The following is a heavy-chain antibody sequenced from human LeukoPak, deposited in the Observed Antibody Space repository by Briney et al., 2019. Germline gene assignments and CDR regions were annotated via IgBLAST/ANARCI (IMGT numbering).Heavy chain of an antibody. Sequence: GGSLRLSCAASGFTFSSYSMNWVRQAPGKGLEWVSSISSSSSYIYYADSVKGRFTISRDNSKNTLYLQMNSLRAEDTAVYYCAKAVSPHYYGMDVWGQGTTVTVSS. V-gene: IGHV3-21*04. CDR1: GFTFSSYS. CDR3: AKAVSPHYYGMDV. J-gene: IGHJ6*02. CDR2: ISSSSSYI.